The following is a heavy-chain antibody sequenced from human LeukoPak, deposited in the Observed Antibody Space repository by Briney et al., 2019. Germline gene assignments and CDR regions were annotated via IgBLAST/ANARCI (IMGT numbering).Heavy chain of an antibody. J-gene: IGHJ4*02. CDR3: ARESPYCSGGSCYPSLLV. D-gene: IGHD2-15*01. Sequence: ASVKVSCKASGGTFSSYAISWVRQAPGQGLEWMGGIIPIFGTANYAQKFQGRVTITADKSTSTAYMELSSLRSEDTAVYCCARESPYCSGGSCYPSLLVWGQGTLVTVSS. V-gene: IGHV1-69*06. CDR2: IIPIFGTA. CDR1: GGTFSSYA.